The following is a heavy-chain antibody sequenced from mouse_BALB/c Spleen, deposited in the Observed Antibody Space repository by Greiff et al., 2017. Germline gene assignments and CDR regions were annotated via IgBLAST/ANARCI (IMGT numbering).Heavy chain of an antibody. CDR3: ARYGKSFDY. CDR2: INPSTGYT. Sequence: LEESGAELAKPGASVKMSCKASGYTFTSYWMHWVKQRPGQGLEWIGYINPSTGYTEYNQKFKDKATLTADKSSSTAYMQLSSLTSEDSAVYYCARYGKSFDYWGQGTTLTVSS. J-gene: IGHJ2*01. CDR1: GYTFTSYW. D-gene: IGHD2-1*01. V-gene: IGHV1-7*01.